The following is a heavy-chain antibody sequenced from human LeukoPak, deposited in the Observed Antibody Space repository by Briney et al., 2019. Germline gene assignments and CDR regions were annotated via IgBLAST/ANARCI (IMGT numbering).Heavy chain of an antibody. CDR1: GGSISSYY. Sequence: SETLSLTCTVSGGSISSYYWGWICQPPGGGLEWIGSIYYSGNTYYNPSLRSRVTISVDTPKNKFSLHLTSVTAADTALYRCARSDVLTGYFTRKVGFGYWGQGTVVTVSS. D-gene: IGHD3-9*01. V-gene: IGHV4-39*01. J-gene: IGHJ4*02. CDR2: IYYSGNT. CDR3: ARSDVLTGYFTRKVGFGY.